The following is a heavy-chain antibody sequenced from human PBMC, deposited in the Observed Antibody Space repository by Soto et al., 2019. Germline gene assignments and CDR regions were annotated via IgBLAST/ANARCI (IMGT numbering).Heavy chain of an antibody. Sequence: QVQLVQSGAEVKNPGSSVKVSCKTSGVSFNNNGIGWVRQAPGHGLEWMGGVSPPSRTSNYARKFQGRISITADASTGTVNMELSSLTSEDTAQYYCARVLYYGSGSYSPYGMDVWGQGTTVTVSS. CDR1: GVSFNNNG. V-gene: IGHV1-69*01. J-gene: IGHJ6*02. CDR3: ARVLYYGSGSYSPYGMDV. D-gene: IGHD3-10*01. CDR2: VSPPSRTS.